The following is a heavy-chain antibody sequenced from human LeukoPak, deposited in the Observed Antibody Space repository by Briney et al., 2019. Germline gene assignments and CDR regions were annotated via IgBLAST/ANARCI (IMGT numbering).Heavy chain of an antibody. D-gene: IGHD3-22*01. V-gene: IGHV1-2*02. Sequence: ASVKVSCKASGYTFTGYYMHWVRQAPGQGLEWMGWINPNSGGTNYAQKFQGRVTMTRDTSISTAYMELSRLRSDDTAVYYCAKEGLLLGRITMIVVVPEVYWGQGTLVTVSS. CDR1: GYTFTGYY. CDR2: INPNSGGT. CDR3: AKEGLLLGRITMIVVVPEVY. J-gene: IGHJ4*02.